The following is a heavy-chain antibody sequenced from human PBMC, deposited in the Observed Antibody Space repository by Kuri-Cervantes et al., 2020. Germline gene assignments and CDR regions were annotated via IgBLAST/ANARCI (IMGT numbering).Heavy chain of an antibody. CDR1: GYTFTSYA. CDR2: INPSGGST. J-gene: IGHJ6*02. Sequence: ASVKVSYKASGYTFTSYAMNWVRQAPGQGLEWMGWINPSGGSTSYAQKFQGRVTMTRDTSTSTVYMELSSLRSEDTAVYYCASSPVYYYGMDVWGQGTTVTVSS. CDR3: ASSPVYYYGMDV. V-gene: IGHV1-46*01.